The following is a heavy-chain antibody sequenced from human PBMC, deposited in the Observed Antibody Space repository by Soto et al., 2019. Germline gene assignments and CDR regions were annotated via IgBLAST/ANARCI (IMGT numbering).Heavy chain of an antibody. CDR2: VYDTDGT. CDR3: ASWRLQEHAYDI. J-gene: IGHJ3*02. CDR1: GLTVSGKKY. D-gene: IGHD4-4*01. V-gene: IGHV3-53*01. Sequence: DVQLVESGGGLIQPGGSLRLSCAAFGLTVSGKKYMAWVGRAPGKGLEWVSGVYDTDGTYYADSVKGRFTSSRDSSKTIVYLQMNSLRPDDTAVYYCASWRLQEHAYDIWGLGTTVTVSS.